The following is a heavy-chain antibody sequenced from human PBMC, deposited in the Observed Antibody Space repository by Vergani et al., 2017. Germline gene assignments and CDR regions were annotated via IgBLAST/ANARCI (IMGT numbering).Heavy chain of an antibody. V-gene: IGHV3-9*01. CDR3: ARDIFLYSSPNAYMDV. CDR1: GFTFDDYA. J-gene: IGHJ6*03. CDR2: ISWNSGSI. D-gene: IGHD6-13*01. Sequence: EVQLVESGGGLVQPGRSLRLSCAASGFTFDDYAMHWVRQAPGKGLEWVSGISWNSGSIGYADSVKGRFTISRDNSKNTLYLQMNSLRAEDTAVYYCARDIFLYSSPNAYMDVWGKGTTVTVSS.